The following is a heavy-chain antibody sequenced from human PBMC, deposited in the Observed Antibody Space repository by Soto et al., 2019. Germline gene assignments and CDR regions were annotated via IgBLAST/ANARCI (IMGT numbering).Heavy chain of an antibody. D-gene: IGHD1-7*01. V-gene: IGHV3-15*07. Sequence: GSLRLSCVASGFNLGNACMNWVRQAPGKGLEWVGRIKSKTDGGTTDYAAPVKGRFAFSRDDSENTLYLQMNSLKTEDTAVYYCTTSPGNSYYYYGMDVWGQGTTVTVSS. CDR3: TTSPGNSYYYYGMDV. J-gene: IGHJ6*02. CDR2: IKSKTDGGTT. CDR1: GFNLGNAC.